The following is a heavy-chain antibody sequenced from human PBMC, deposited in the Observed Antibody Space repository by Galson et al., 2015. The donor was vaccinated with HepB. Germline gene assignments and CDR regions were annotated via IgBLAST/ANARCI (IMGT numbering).Heavy chain of an antibody. V-gene: IGHV3-30*03. D-gene: IGHD6-19*01. Sequence: PLRLSCAASGFTFSSSGMHWVRQAPGKGLEWVAAISNDGNKKYYADSVKGRFTISRDNSKNTLYLQMNSLGAEDTAMYYCARRYGSAWNLGYWGQGTLVIVSS. CDR3: ARRYGSAWNLGY. CDR2: ISNDGNKK. CDR1: GFTFSSSG. J-gene: IGHJ4*02.